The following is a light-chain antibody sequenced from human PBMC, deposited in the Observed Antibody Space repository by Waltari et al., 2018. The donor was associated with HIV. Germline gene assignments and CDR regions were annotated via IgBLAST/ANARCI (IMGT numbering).Light chain of an antibody. J-gene: IGKJ2*01. V-gene: IGKV1-12*01. CDR2: GAS. Sequence: DIQMTQSPSSVSASIGDRVTITCRASQGIRNWLAWYQQKVGQAPKLLIYGASNLESGVPSRFSGSGSGAYFTLTIKNLQPEDFATYFCQQGNSFPYTFGQGTKLEIK. CDR3: QQGNSFPYT. CDR1: QGIRNW.